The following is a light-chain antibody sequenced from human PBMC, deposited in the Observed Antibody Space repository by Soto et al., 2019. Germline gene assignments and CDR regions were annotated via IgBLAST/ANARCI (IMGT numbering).Light chain of an antibody. CDR3: SSSITNNIVV. J-gene: IGLJ2*01. CDR2: EVS. Sequence: QSVLTQPASVSGSPGQSITIACTGTSSDVGDYNYVYWYQQHPGKAPKLIVYEVSHRLSGVSDRFSGSKSGHTASLTISGLQDDDEADYYCSSSITNNIVVFGGGTKLTVL. V-gene: IGLV2-14*01. CDR1: SSDVGDYNY.